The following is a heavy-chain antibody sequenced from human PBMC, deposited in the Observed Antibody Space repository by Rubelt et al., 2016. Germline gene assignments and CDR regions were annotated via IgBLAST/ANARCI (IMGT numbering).Heavy chain of an antibody. V-gene: IGHV3-7*05. J-gene: IGHJ4*02. CDR1: GFTFSTHW. CDR2: INQVGNQM. Sequence: EVQLVESGGGLVQPGGSLRLSCAASGFTFSTHWMTWVRQAPEKGLEWVANINQVGNQMNFVDSVKGRFTISRDNAKNTLYLQMNSLRAEDTAVYYCARDRNYYDSSGFSNFDYWGQGTLVTVSS. D-gene: IGHD3-22*01. CDR3: ARDRNYYDSSGFSNFDY.